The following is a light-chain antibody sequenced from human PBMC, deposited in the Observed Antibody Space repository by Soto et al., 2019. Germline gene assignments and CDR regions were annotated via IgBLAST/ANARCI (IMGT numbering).Light chain of an antibody. CDR1: SSDVGSYNL. J-gene: IGLJ1*01. CDR2: EVS. V-gene: IGLV2-14*02. Sequence: QSVLTQPASVSGSPGQSITISCTGTSSDVGSYNLVSWYQQHPGKAPKLMIYEVSNRPSGVSNRFSGSKSGNTASLTISGLQAEDEADYSCSSYTSSSTRVFGTGTKVTVL. CDR3: SSYTSSSTRV.